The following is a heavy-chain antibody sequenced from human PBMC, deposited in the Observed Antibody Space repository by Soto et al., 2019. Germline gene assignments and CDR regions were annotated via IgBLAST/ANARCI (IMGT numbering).Heavy chain of an antibody. V-gene: IGHV3-33*01. Sequence: GGSLRLSCAASGFTFSSYGMHWVRQAPGKGLEWVAVIWYDGSNKYYADSVKGRFTISSDNSKNTLYLQMNSLRAEDTAVYYCARDHGTSDFGVVIYLHGGPYGMDVWGQGTTVTVSS. CDR2: IWYDGSNK. CDR1: GFTFSSYG. D-gene: IGHD3-3*01. J-gene: IGHJ6*02. CDR3: ARDHGTSDFGVVIYLHGGPYGMDV.